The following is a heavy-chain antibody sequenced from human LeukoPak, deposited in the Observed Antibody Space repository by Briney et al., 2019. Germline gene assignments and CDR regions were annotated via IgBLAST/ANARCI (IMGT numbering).Heavy chain of an antibody. CDR2: IYSSGST. Sequence: PSETLSLTCTVSGGSISSGSYYWSWIRQPAGTGLEWMGRIYSSGSTNYNHSLKSRVTISLDTSKNQFSLKLSSVTAADTFFFFKQKTEYEILTGYHRGELYWYFDLWGRGTLVTVSS. D-gene: IGHD3-9*01. J-gene: IGHJ2*01. CDR1: GGSISSGSYY. CDR3: QKTEYEILTGYHRGELYWYFDL. V-gene: IGHV4-61*02.